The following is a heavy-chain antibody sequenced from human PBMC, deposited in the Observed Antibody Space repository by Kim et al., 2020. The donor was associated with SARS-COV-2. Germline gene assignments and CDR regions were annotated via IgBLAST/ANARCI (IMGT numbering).Heavy chain of an antibody. V-gene: IGHV4-39*01. CDR1: GGSISSSSYY. J-gene: IGHJ6*02. CDR2: IYYSGST. D-gene: IGHD3-9*01. CDR3: ARQSGANYDILTGWGYYSGMDV. Sequence: SETLSLTCTVSGGSISSSSYYWGWIRQPPGKGLEWIGSIYYSGSTYYNPSLKSRVTISVDTSKNQFSLKLSSVTAADTAVYYCARQSGANYDILTGWGYYSGMDVWGQGTTVTVSS.